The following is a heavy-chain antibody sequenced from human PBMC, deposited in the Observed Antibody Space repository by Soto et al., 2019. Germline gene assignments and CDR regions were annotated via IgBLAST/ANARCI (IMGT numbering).Heavy chain of an antibody. CDR1: GGAVSSGTYY. J-gene: IGHJ5*02. V-gene: IGHV4-61*01. CDR2: IYFTGST. CDR3: TRGPPRVQWFDP. Sequence: SETLSLTCAVSGGAVSSGTYYWSWIRQPPGKGLEWIGHIYFTGSTNYNPSLKSRVTMSLDTSRNQFSLKLSSVTAADTAVYYCTRGPPRVQWFDPWGLGTLVTVSS.